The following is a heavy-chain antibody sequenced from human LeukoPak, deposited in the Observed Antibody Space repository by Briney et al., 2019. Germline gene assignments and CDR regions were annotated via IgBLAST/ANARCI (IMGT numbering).Heavy chain of an antibody. V-gene: IGHV4-4*07. CDR3: ARTTDYGSGSYFDY. Sequence: SETLSLTCTVSGGSISSYYWSWIRQPAGKGLEWIGRIYTSGSTNYNPSLKNRVTMSVDTSKNQFSLKLSSVTAADTAVYYCARTTDYGSGSYFDYWGQGTLVTVSS. D-gene: IGHD3-10*01. J-gene: IGHJ4*02. CDR1: GGSISSYY. CDR2: IYTSGST.